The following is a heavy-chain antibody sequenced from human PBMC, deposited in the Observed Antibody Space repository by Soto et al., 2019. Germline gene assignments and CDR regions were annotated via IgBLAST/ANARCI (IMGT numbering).Heavy chain of an antibody. CDR3: ARQYAAFDY. CDR1: GYNFNTYW. D-gene: IGHD2-2*01. V-gene: IGHV5-51*01. J-gene: IGHJ4*02. CDR2: IYPADSDT. Sequence: PGESLKISCKGSGYNFNTYWIGCVRQMPGKGLEWMGIIYPADSDTRYSPSFQGQVTISADKSISTAYLQWSSLKASDTAIYYCARQYAAFDYWGQGTPVTVSS.